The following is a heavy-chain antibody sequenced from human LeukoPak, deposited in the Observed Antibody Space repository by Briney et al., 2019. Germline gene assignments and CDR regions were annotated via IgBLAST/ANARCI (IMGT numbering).Heavy chain of an antibody. CDR2: IYYSGST. V-gene: IGHV4-59*01. D-gene: IGHD2-15*01. Sequence: PSETLSLTRTVSGGSISSYYWSWIRQPPGKGLEWIGYIYYSGSTKYNPSLKSRVSISVDTSKNQFSLKLSSVTAADTAVYYCARGFCSGGSCYSAIFDYWGQGTLVTVSS. CDR3: ARGFCSGGSCYSAIFDY. CDR1: GGSISSYY. J-gene: IGHJ4*02.